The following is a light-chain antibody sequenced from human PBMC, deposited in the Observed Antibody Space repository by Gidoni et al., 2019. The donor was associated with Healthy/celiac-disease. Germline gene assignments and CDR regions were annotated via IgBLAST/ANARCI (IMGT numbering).Light chain of an antibody. CDR3: ASWDDSLSGLWV. Sequence: QSVLTQPPSPSGTPGQRVTISCAGSSSNLGSNYVYWYQPLPGTAPKLLIYRNSQRASGVPARFSGSKSGTSASLAISWLRSEDEADYYCASWDDSLSGLWVFGGGTKLTVL. CDR2: RNS. V-gene: IGLV1-47*01. CDR1: SSNLGSNY. J-gene: IGLJ3*02.